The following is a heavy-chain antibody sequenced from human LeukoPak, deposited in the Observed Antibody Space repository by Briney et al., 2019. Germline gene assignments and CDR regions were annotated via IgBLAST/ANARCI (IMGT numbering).Heavy chain of an antibody. CDR3: ARDRYSYGYYNWFDP. CDR2: INPNSGGT. V-gene: IGHV1-2*03. J-gene: IGHJ5*02. Sequence: LGASVKVSCKASGYTFTGYYMHWVRQAPGQGLEWMGWINPNSGGTNYAQKFQGRVTMTRDTSISTAYMELSRLRSDDTAVYYCARDRYSYGYYNWFDPWGQGTLVTVSS. D-gene: IGHD5-18*01. CDR1: GYTFTGYY.